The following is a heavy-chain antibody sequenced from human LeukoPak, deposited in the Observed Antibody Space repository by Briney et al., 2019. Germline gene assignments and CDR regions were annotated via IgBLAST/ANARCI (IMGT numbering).Heavy chain of an antibody. CDR1: GGSISSGDYY. Sequence: PSETLSLTCTVSGGSISSGDYYWSWIRQPPGKGLEWIGYSYHSGNTYYNPSLKSRLTISVDTPRNQFSLKLRSVTAADTAVYYCARGGTRITIVGVVINDFDYWGQGTLVTVSS. CDR2: SYHSGNT. D-gene: IGHD3-3*01. V-gene: IGHV4-30-4*08. J-gene: IGHJ4*02. CDR3: ARGGTRITIVGVVINDFDY.